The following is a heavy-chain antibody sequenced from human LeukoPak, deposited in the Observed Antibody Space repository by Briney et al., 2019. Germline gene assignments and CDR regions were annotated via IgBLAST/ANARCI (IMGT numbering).Heavy chain of an antibody. D-gene: IGHD2-2*01. J-gene: IGHJ5*02. CDR1: GYSFTGYY. CDR3: ARARGYQLLKYNWFDP. V-gene: IGHV1-2*02. CDR2: INSDSGGT. Sequence: GASVKVSCKASGYSFTGYYMHWVRQAPGQGLEWMGWINSDSGGTKYAQRFQGRVTMTRDTSISTAYMELSRLRSDDTAVYYCARARGYQLLKYNWFDPWGQGTLVTVPS.